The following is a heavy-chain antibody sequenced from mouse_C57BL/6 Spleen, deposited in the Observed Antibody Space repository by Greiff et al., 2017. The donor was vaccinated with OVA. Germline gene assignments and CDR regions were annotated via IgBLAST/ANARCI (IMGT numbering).Heavy chain of an antibody. J-gene: IGHJ3*01. CDR2: IYPGDGDT. CDR3: ARSGSSYGFAY. D-gene: IGHD1-1*01. CDR1: GYAFSSYW. V-gene: IGHV1-80*01. Sequence: LQESGAELVKPGASVKISCKASGYAFSSYWMNWVKQRPGKGLEWIGQIYPGDGDTNYNGKFKGKATLTADKSSSTAYMQLSSLTSEDSAVYFCARSGSSYGFAYWGQGTLVTVSA.